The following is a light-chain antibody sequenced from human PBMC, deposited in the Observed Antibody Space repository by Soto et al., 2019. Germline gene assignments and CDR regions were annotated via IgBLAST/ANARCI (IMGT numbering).Light chain of an antibody. V-gene: IGLV2-14*01. J-gene: IGLJ1*01. Sequence: QSLLTQPASVSGALGQSITIACTGTSSDIGGYNYVSWYQQHPDKAPKLMLYEVTTRPSGVSNRFSGSKSGNTASLTISGLQAEDEADYYCSSYTSSSTLLYVFGTGTKVTVL. CDR1: SSDIGGYNY. CDR3: SSYTSSSTLLYV. CDR2: EVT.